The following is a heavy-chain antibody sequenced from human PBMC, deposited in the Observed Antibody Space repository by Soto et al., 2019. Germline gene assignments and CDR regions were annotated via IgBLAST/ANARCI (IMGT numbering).Heavy chain of an antibody. CDR2: VYWNDGR. D-gene: IGHD3-3*01. Sequence: QMTLKESGPTLVKPTQTLTLTCTFSGFSLTARGEGVGWMRQPPGKAPEWVAVVYWNDGRRYNTSLRSRLTITKDTSKKQVLLTMTNMDPVDTATYYCASRRGASDTGGVFDPWGQGTLVTVSS. CDR3: ASRRGASDTGGVFDP. J-gene: IGHJ5*02. CDR1: GFSLTARGEG. V-gene: IGHV2-5*01.